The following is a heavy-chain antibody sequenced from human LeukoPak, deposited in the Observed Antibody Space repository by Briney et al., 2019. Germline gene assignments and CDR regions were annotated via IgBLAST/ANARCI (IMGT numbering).Heavy chain of an antibody. CDR3: ARGGFGDYYDSSGYYYNWFDP. CDR2: INPNSGGT. Sequence: VASVKVSWKASGYTFTGYYMHWVRQAPGQGLEWMGWINPNSGGTNYAQKFQGRVTMTRDTSISTAYMELSRLRSDDTAVYYCARGGFGDYYDSSGYYYNWFDPWGQGTLVTVSS. D-gene: IGHD3-22*01. J-gene: IGHJ5*02. V-gene: IGHV1-2*02. CDR1: GYTFTGYY.